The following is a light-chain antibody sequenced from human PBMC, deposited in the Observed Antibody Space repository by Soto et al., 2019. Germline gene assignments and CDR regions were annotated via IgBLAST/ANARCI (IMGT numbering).Light chain of an antibody. CDR2: AAS. Sequence: DIQMTQSPSSLSASVRDRVTITCRAIQSISSYLNWYQQKPGKAPKLLIYAASSLQSGVPSRFSGSGSGTDFTLTISSLQPEDFATYYCQQSYSTLGWTFGQGTEVEIK. J-gene: IGKJ1*01. CDR1: QSISSY. V-gene: IGKV1-39*01. CDR3: QQSYSTLGWT.